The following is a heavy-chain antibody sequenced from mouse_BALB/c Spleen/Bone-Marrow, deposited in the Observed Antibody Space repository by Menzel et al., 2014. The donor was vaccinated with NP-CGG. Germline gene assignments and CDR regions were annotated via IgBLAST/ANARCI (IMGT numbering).Heavy chain of an antibody. CDR2: IDPENGDT. V-gene: IGHV14-4*02. D-gene: IGHD2-14*01. J-gene: IGHJ4*01. CDR1: GFNIKDYY. Sequence: EVQLQQSGAELVRSGASVKLSCTASGFNIKDYYMYWVKQRPEQGLEWIGWIDPENGDTEYAPKFQGKATMTADPSSNTAYLQHSNLTSKDSDVYYCNARDYRYEGYAMDNWGQGTSVTGSS. CDR3: NARDYRYEGYAMDN.